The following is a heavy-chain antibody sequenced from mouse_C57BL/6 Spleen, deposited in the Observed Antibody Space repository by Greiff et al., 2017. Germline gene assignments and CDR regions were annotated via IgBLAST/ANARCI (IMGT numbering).Heavy chain of an antibody. CDR3: ARSLGSFFDY. CDR2: INPSSGYT. Sequence: VQRVESGAELARPGASVKMSCKASGYTFTSYTMHWVKQRPGQGLEWIGYINPSSGYTKYNQKFKDKATLTADKSSSTAYMQLSSLTSEDSAVYYCARSLGSFFDYWGQGTTLTVSS. J-gene: IGHJ2*01. V-gene: IGHV1-4*01. CDR1: GYTFTSYT. D-gene: IGHD1-1*02.